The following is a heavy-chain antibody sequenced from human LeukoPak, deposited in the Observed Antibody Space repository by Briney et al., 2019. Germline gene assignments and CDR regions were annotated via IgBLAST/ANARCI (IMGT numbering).Heavy chain of an antibody. V-gene: IGHV3-7*03. D-gene: IGHD3-9*01. Sequence: HPGGSLRLSCEASGFTFSSYWMSWVRQAPGRGLEWVANIKTDGSEKYYVDSVKGRFTISRDNAKNSLYLQMNSLRAEDTAVYYCARDYTGYFPWGQETLVIVSS. CDR3: ARDYTGYFP. J-gene: IGHJ5*02. CDR1: GFTFSSYW. CDR2: IKTDGSEK.